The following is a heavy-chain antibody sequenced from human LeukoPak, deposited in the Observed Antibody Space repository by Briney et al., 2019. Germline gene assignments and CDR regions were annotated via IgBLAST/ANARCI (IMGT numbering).Heavy chain of an antibody. J-gene: IGHJ4*02. CDR3: ARDSGDGEVSF. V-gene: IGHV1-18*01. D-gene: IGHD4-17*01. Sequence: ASVKVSCKASGYTFTSYGISWVRQAPGQGLEWMGWISAYNGNTNYAQKLQGRLTLTTDTSTSSAYMELRSLRSDDTAMYYCARDSGDGEVSFWGQGTLVTVSS. CDR1: GYTFTSYG. CDR2: ISAYNGNT.